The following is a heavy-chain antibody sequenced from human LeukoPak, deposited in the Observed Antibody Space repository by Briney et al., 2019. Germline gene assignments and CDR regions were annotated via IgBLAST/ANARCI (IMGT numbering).Heavy chain of an antibody. D-gene: IGHD3/OR15-3a*01. J-gene: IGHJ1*01. CDR3: AMDHEYFQH. V-gene: IGHV3-30*03. Sequence: GSLRLSCAASGSTFSSYGMHWVRQAPGKGLEWVAVISYDGSNKYYADSVKGRFTISTDNSKNTLYLQMNSLRGEDTAVYYCAMDHEYFQHWGQGTLVTVSS. CDR1: GSTFSSYG. CDR2: ISYDGSNK.